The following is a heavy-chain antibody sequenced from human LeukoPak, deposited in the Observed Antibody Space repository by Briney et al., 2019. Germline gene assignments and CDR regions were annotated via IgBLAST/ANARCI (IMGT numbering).Heavy chain of an antibody. J-gene: IGHJ4*02. Sequence: GGSLRLSCAASGFTFSTYWMSWVRQAPGKGPELVAHIKPDGSEKYYVDSVKDRFTISRDNAKNSLYLQVNSLRAEDTAVYYCARNQRRLDYWGQGTLVTVSS. CDR2: IKPDGSEK. CDR1: GFTFSTYW. D-gene: IGHD1-14*01. CDR3: ARNQRRLDY. V-gene: IGHV3-7*01.